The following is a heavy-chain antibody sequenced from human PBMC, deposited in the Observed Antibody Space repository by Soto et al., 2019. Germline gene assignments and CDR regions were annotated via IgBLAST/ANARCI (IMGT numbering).Heavy chain of an antibody. J-gene: IGHJ4*02. Sequence: GESLKISCKGSGYSFSNYYIAWVRQMSGKGLEWMGIMYPGDSDIRYSPSFQGQVTISADKSISTAYLQWSSLKASDTAMYYCARQAGTTFVSFDYWGQGTLVTVSS. V-gene: IGHV5-51*01. CDR1: GYSFSNYY. CDR2: MYPGDSDI. D-gene: IGHD1-1*01. CDR3: ARQAGTTFVSFDY.